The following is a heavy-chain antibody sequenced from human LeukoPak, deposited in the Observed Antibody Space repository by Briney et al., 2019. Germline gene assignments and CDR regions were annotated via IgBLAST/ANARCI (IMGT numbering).Heavy chain of an antibody. D-gene: IGHD3-16*02. V-gene: IGHV4-59*13. CDR2: IYYSGST. J-gene: IGHJ6*03. CDR1: GGSISSYY. Sequence: PSETLSLTCTVSGGSISSYYWSWIRQPPGKGLKWIGKIYYSGSTNYNPSLKSRVTISVDTSKNQFSLKLSSVTAADTAVYYCARAGYDYIWGSYRWGYYYYYYMDVWGKGTTVTVSS. CDR3: ARAGYDYIWGSYRWGYYYYYYMDV.